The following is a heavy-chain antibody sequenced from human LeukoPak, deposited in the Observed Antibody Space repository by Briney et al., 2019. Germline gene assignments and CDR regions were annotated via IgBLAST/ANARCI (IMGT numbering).Heavy chain of an antibody. Sequence: GGSLRLSCAASGFIFSSKWIHWVRQAPGRGLEWVSRIDNGGSYTSYADSVKGRFTISRDNAKDTLYLQMNSLRAEDTAVYYCARDLPISDSSGYYLDYWGQGTVVTVSS. CDR3: ARDLPISDSSGYYLDY. CDR2: IDNGGSYT. J-gene: IGHJ4*02. V-gene: IGHV3-74*01. D-gene: IGHD3-22*01. CDR1: GFIFSSKW.